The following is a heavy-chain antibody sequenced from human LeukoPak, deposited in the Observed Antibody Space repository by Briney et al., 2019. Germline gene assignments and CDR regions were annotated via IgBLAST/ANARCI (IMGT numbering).Heavy chain of an antibody. CDR3: ASDSSGWYSGGYDY. CDR1: GGTFSSYS. D-gene: IGHD6-19*01. V-gene: IGHV1-69*06. CDR2: IIPIFGTA. Sequence: SVKLSCKASGGTFSSYSISWVRQAPGQGLEWMGGIIPIFGTANYAQKFQGRVTITADKSTSTAYMELSSLRSEDTAVYYCASDSSGWYSGGYDYWGQGTLVTVSS. J-gene: IGHJ4*02.